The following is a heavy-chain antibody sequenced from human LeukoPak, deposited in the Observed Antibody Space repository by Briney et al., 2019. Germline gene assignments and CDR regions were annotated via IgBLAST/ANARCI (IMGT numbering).Heavy chain of an antibody. V-gene: IGHV1-18*01. CDR1: GYSENFYG. Sequence: ASVKVSCKTSGYSENFYGITWVRQVAGQGLESMGWISAQHGQTEYAPNSQDRVTMTTDTYTNTAYMELRSLRSDDTAVYYCARSHMTLYYFDYWGQGTLVTVSS. CDR2: ISAQHGQT. CDR3: ARSHMTLYYFDY. J-gene: IGHJ4*02.